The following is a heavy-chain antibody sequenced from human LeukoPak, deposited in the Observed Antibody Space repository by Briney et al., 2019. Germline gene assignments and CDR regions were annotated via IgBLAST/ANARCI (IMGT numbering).Heavy chain of an antibody. CDR3: ASGTYYYDSSGVRYDY. D-gene: IGHD3-22*01. CDR1: GGPISSYY. V-gene: IGHV4-59*01. CDR2: IYYSGST. J-gene: IGHJ4*02. Sequence: SETLSLTCTVSGGPISSYYWSCIRQTPGNGLEWIGYIYYSGSTNYNPSLKSRVTISVDTSKNQFSLKLSSVTAADTAVYYCASGTYYYDSSGVRYDYWGQGTLVTVSS.